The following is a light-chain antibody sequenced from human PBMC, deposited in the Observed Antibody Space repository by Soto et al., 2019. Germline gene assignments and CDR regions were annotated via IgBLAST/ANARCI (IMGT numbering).Light chain of an antibody. CDR3: SSYSTSFFYV. V-gene: IGLV2-14*01. CDR1: SADIGFYDY. J-gene: IGLJ1*01. Sequence: QSALTQPASVSGSPGQSITISCTGTSADIGFYDYVSWYQQYPGKAPNLLIYGVTYWPSGISYRFSGSKSGSTASLTISGLRDEDDADYYCSSYSTSFFYVFGTGTKVTVL. CDR2: GVT.